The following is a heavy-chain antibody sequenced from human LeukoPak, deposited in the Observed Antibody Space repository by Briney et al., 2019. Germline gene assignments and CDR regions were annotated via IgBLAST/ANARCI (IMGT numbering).Heavy chain of an antibody. CDR3: AKVYYDSSGYYYDPYFDY. D-gene: IGHD3-22*01. J-gene: IGHJ4*02. V-gene: IGHV3-23*01. CDR1: GLTFSSYA. CDR2: ISGSGGST. Sequence: GESLRLSCAASGLTFSSYAMSWVRQAPGKGLEWVSAISGSGGSTYYADSVKGRFTISRDNSKNTLYLQMNSLRAEDTAVYYCAKVYYDSSGYYYDPYFDYWGQGTLVTVSS.